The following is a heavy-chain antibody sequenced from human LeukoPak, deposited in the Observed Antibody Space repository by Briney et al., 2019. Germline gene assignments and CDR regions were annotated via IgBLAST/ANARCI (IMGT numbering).Heavy chain of an antibody. CDR2: ISAYNGNT. Sequence: ASVKVSCKASGYTFTSYGISWVRQAPGQGREWMGWISAYNGNTNYAQKLQGRVTMTTDTSTSTAYMELRSLRSDDTAVYYCARVPGAAYYYGMDVWGKGTTVTVSS. CDR3: ARVPGAAYYYGMDV. V-gene: IGHV1-18*04. J-gene: IGHJ6*04. D-gene: IGHD2-15*01. CDR1: GYTFTSYG.